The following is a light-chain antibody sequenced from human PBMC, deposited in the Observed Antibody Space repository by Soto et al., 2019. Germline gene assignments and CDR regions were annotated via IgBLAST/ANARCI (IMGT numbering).Light chain of an antibody. CDR1: QTIIRY. CDR2: AAS. Sequence: DIQMTQSPSSLSASVGDRVTITCRASQTIIRYLNWYQQKLGRAPNLLIYAASSLHTGVPSRFSASGSGTEFTLTISSLQPEDSATYYCQQSYSTLFTFGPGTRVEIK. CDR3: QQSYSTLFT. J-gene: IGKJ3*01. V-gene: IGKV1-39*01.